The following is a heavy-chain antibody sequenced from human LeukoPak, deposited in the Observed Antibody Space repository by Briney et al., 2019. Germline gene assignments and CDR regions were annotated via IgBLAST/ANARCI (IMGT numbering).Heavy chain of an antibody. Sequence: GGSLRLSCAASGFTFSSYAMSWVRQAPGKGLEWVSAISGSGGSTYYADSVKGRFTISRDNSKNTLYLQMNSLRAEDTAVYYCAKGGYYDSSGYYWTVDYWGQGTLVTVSS. V-gene: IGHV3-23*01. J-gene: IGHJ4*02. CDR3: AKGGYYDSSGYYWTVDY. CDR2: ISGSGGST. CDR1: GFTFSSYA. D-gene: IGHD3-22*01.